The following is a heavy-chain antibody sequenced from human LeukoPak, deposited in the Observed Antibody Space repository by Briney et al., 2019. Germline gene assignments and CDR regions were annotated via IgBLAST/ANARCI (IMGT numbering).Heavy chain of an antibody. D-gene: IGHD1-1*01. Sequence: GGSLRLSCAASGFTVSSNYMSWVRQAPGKGLEWVSVIYSGGSTYYADSVKSRFTISRDNSKNTLYLQMNSLRAEDTAVYYCARDKGVLERARVRYYYGMDVWGQGTTVTVSS. CDR1: GFTVSSNY. CDR3: ARDKGVLERARVRYYYGMDV. J-gene: IGHJ6*02. CDR2: IYSGGST. V-gene: IGHV3-66*01.